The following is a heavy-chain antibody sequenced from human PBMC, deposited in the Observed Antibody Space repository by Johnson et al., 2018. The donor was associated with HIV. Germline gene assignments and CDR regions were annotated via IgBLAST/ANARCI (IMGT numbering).Heavy chain of an antibody. D-gene: IGHD2-21*01. CDR1: GFTFSSFG. Sequence: QVQLVESGGGVVQPGGSLRLSCAASGFTFSSFGIHWVRQAPGKGLESVAFIRYDGSNEFYADSVKGRFTISRDNSKNTLYLQMNSLRAEDTAVYYCAREESIVVVIAIQAFDIWGQGTMVTVSS. J-gene: IGHJ3*02. CDR3: AREESIVVVIAIQAFDI. V-gene: IGHV3-30*02. CDR2: IRYDGSNE.